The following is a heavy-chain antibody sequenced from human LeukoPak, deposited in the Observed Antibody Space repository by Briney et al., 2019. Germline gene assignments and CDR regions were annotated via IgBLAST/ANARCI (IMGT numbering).Heavy chain of an antibody. CDR3: ARRMPAGTVDY. J-gene: IGHJ4*02. CDR2: IYYSGST. D-gene: IGHD6-19*01. Sequence: SETLSLTCTVSGGSISSYHWSWIWQPPGKGLEWIGYIYYSGSTNYNPSLKSRVSISVDTSKNQFSLKLGSVTAADTAVYYCARRMPAGTVDYWGQGTLVTVSS. CDR1: GGSISSYH. V-gene: IGHV4-59*01.